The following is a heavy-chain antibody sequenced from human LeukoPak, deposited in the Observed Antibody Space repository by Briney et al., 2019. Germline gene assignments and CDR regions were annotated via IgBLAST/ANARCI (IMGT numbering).Heavy chain of an antibody. J-gene: IGHJ4*02. CDR2: ISAYNGNT. D-gene: IGHD7-27*01. Sequence: VASVKVSCKASGYTFTRYGISWVRQAPGQGLEWMGWISAYNGNTNYAQKLQGRVTMTTDTSTSTAYMELSSLKSEDTVVYYCARDEDWGSSDYFDYWGQGSLVTVSS. V-gene: IGHV1-18*01. CDR1: GYTFTRYG. CDR3: ARDEDWGSSDYFDY.